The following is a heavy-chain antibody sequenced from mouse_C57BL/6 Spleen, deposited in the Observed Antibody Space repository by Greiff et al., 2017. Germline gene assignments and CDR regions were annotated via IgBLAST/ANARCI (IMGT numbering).Heavy chain of an antibody. Sequence: VQLQQPGAELVRPGTSVKLSCKASGYTFTSYWMHWVKQRPGQGLEWIGVIDPSDSYTNYNQKFKGKATLTVDTSSSTAYMQLSSLTSEDSAVYYCARTESYFDYWGQGTTLTVSS. CDR3: ARTESYFDY. V-gene: IGHV1-59*01. J-gene: IGHJ2*01. CDR1: GYTFTSYW. CDR2: IDPSDSYT.